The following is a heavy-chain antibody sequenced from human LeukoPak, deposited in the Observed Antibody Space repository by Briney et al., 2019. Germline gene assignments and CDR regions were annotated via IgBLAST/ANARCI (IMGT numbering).Heavy chain of an antibody. CDR2: ISPNSGGA. V-gene: IGHV1-2*02. D-gene: IGHD6-13*01. CDR3: ARGGYCSTWYGLDL. J-gene: IGHJ6*02. Sequence: GASVKLSSTPSGYTFTDYYIHWVRQAPGQGLEWMGWISPNSGGADYAQKFQGRVTMTRDTSISTAYMELSRLRSDDTAVYYCARGGYCSTWYGLDLWGQRATVTVSS. CDR1: GYTFTDYY.